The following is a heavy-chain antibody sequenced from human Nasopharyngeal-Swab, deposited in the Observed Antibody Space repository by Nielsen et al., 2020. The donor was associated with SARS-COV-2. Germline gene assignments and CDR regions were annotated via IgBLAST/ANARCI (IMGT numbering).Heavy chain of an antibody. Sequence: GESLKISCAASGFTFSSYSMNWVRQAPGKGLGWVSSISSSSSYIYYADSVKGRFTISRDNAKNSLYLQMNSLRAEDTAVYYCAGTAAGLRYNWFDPWGQGTLVTVSS. CDR1: GFTFSSYS. CDR3: AGTAAGLRYNWFDP. J-gene: IGHJ5*02. CDR2: ISSSSSYI. D-gene: IGHD6-13*01. V-gene: IGHV3-21*01.